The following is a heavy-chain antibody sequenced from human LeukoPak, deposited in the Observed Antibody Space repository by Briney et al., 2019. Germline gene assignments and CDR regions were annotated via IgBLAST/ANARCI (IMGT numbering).Heavy chain of an antibody. Sequence: ASVKVSCKASGYTFTSLDINWVRQATGQGLEWMGWINPNSGNRGYAQQFQGRVTITRDTSLRTAYMELTSLRSEDTAVYYCARVDGSPDYWGQGTLVTVSS. D-gene: IGHD2-15*01. CDR1: GYTFTSLD. CDR3: ARVDGSPDY. V-gene: IGHV1-8*03. CDR2: INPNSGNR. J-gene: IGHJ4*02.